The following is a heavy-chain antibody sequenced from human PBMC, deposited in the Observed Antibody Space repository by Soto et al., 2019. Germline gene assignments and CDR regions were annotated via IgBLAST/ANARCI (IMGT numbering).Heavy chain of an antibody. Sequence: LETLSLTCSVSGGSISSYYLSWIRQPPGKGLEWIGYIYYSGSTNYNPSLKSRVTISVDTSKNQFSLKLSSVTAADTAVYYCARGGITIFGAYYFDYWGQGTLVTVSS. CDR1: GGSISSYY. D-gene: IGHD3-3*01. CDR2: IYYSGST. V-gene: IGHV4-59*01. J-gene: IGHJ4*02. CDR3: ARGGITIFGAYYFDY.